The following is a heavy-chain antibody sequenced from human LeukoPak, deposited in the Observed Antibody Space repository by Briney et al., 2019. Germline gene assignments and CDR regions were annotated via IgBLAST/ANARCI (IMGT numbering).Heavy chain of an antibody. Sequence: SVNVSCKASGGTFSSYAISWVRQAPGQGLEWMGGIIPIFGTANYAQKFQGRVTITADESTSTAYMELSSLRSEDTAVYYCARALNYYDSSGYYDYWGQGTLVTVSS. D-gene: IGHD3-22*01. V-gene: IGHV1-69*13. CDR3: ARALNYYDSSGYYDY. CDR1: GGTFSSYA. J-gene: IGHJ4*02. CDR2: IIPIFGTA.